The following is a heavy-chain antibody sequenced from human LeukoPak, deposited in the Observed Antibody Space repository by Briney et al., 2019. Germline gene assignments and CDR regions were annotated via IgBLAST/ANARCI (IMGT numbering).Heavy chain of an antibody. CDR3: ARDEHYYGSGTYYRRASTFDI. D-gene: IGHD3-10*01. CDR1: GYTFTSYV. CDR2: ISANNGYT. V-gene: IGHV1-18*04. J-gene: IGHJ3*02. Sequence: ASVKVSCKASGYTFTSYVISWVRQAPGQGLEWMGWISANNGYTNYAQKLQGRDTMTTDTSTTTAYMELTSLTSDDTAVYYCARDEHYYGSGTYYRRASTFDIWGQGTMVTVSS.